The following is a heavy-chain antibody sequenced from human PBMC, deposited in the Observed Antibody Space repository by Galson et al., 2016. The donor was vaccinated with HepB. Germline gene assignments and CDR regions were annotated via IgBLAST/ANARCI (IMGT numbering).Heavy chain of an antibody. J-gene: IGHJ2*01. Sequence: QSGAEVKKPGESLRISCQGSGYSITDSWITWVRQMPGKGLEWMGRINPEDSYTNYNTSVQGHVTISADKSINTAYLQWSSLKASDTAMYYCARHVAYASRTHYPHWYFDLWGRGTLVTVSS. CDR2: INPEDSYT. CDR3: ARHVAYASRTHYPHWYFDL. CDR1: GYSITDSW. V-gene: IGHV5-10-1*01. D-gene: IGHD3-10*01.